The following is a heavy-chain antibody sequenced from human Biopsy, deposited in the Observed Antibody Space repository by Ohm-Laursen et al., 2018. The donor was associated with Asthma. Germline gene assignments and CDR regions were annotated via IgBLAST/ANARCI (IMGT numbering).Heavy chain of an antibody. D-gene: IGHD1-1*01. V-gene: IGHV3-30*03. Sequence: SLRLSCTASGFSFSHFVIYWVRQAPGKGIEWVGVISKDASTQDYVDSAKGRFTMARDNSKNTLDLQMNSLREEDTAVYYCVRDGTDDAFDIWGQGTVVSVSS. CDR3: VRDGTDDAFDI. CDR2: ISKDASTQ. J-gene: IGHJ3*02. CDR1: GFSFSHFV.